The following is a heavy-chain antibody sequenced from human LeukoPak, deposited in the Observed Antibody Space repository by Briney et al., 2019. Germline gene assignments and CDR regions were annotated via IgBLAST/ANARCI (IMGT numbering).Heavy chain of an antibody. D-gene: IGHD3-3*01. Sequence: SETLSLTCAVSGGSISSYSWSWIRQPAGKGLEWIGRIYTSGSTNYNPSLKSRVTMSVDTSKNQFSLKLSSVTAADTAVYYCARAHYDFWSAYLDYWGQGTLVTVSS. J-gene: IGHJ4*02. V-gene: IGHV4-4*07. CDR2: IYTSGST. CDR1: GGSISSYS. CDR3: ARAHYDFWSAYLDY.